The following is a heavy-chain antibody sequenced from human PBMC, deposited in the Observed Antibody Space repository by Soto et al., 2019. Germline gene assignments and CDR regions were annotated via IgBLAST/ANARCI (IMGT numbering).Heavy chain of an antibody. CDR3: ARDPFGAPLFDY. CDR2: IYYSGST. V-gene: IGHV4-61*01. J-gene: IGHJ4*02. CDR1: GGSVSSGSYY. Sequence: PSETLSLTCTVSGGSVSSGSYYWSWIRQPPGKGLEWIGYIYYSGSTNYNPSLKSRVTISVDTSKNQFSLKLSSVTAADTAVYYCARDPFGAPLFDYWGQGTLVTVSS. D-gene: IGHD3-10*01.